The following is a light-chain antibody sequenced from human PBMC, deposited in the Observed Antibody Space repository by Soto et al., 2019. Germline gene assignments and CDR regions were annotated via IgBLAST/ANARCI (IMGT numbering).Light chain of an antibody. J-gene: IGKJ1*01. CDR3: QQYVTYWT. CDR1: QTVGSW. V-gene: IGKV1-5*03. CDR2: KAS. Sequence: DFQMTQSPSTLSASVGDRVTITCRASQTVGSWLAWYQQKPGKAPKLLIYKASTLQSGVPSTFSGSGSGTEFTLTISSLQPDDFATYYCQQYVTYWTFGQGTKVEIK.